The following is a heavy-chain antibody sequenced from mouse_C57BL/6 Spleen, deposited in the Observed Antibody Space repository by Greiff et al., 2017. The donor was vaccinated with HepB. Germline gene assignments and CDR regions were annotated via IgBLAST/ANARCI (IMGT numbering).Heavy chain of an antibody. CDR3: ARGGTAQEYYAMDY. Sequence: QVQLQQPGAELVRPGSSVKLSCKASGYTFTSYWMHWVKQRPIQGLEWIGNIDPSDSETHYNQKFKDKATLTVDKSSSTAYMQLSSLTSEDSAVYYCARGGTAQEYYAMDYWGQGTSVTVSS. CDR2: IDPSDSET. J-gene: IGHJ4*01. V-gene: IGHV1-52*01. D-gene: IGHD3-2*02. CDR1: GYTFTSYW.